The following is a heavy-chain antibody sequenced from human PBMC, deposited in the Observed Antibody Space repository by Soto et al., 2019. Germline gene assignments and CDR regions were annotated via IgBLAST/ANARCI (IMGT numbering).Heavy chain of an antibody. J-gene: IGHJ6*02. V-gene: IGHV1-69*01. CDR3: ARELSEGYSGYDYYYGMDV. Sequence: QVQLVQSGAEVKKPGSSEKVSCKASGGTFSSYAISWVRQAPGQGLEWMGGIIPIFGTANYAQKFQGRVTITADESTSTAYMELSSLRSEDTAVYYCARELSEGYSGYDYYYGMDVWGQGTTVTVSS. CDR1: GGTFSSYA. CDR2: IIPIFGTA. D-gene: IGHD5-12*01.